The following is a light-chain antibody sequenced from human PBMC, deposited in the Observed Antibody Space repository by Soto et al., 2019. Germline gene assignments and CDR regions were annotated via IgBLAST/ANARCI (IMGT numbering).Light chain of an antibody. Sequence: QSVLTQPPSTSGAPGQRVTIYCSGSMSNIGRNTVNWYQQLPGTAPKVLMYKDNRRPSGVPDRFSGSKSGTSASLAISGRQSEDEATYYCAAWDVGLEGPIFGGGTKLTVL. CDR1: MSNIGRNT. CDR3: AAWDVGLEGPI. CDR2: KDN. J-gene: IGLJ2*01. V-gene: IGLV1-44*01.